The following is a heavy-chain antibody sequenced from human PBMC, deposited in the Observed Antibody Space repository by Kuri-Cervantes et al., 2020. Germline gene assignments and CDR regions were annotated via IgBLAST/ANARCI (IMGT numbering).Heavy chain of an antibody. J-gene: IGHJ4*02. CDR3: ARDLSVVLSTYYYDSSGDLVLRY. CDR2: MNPISGNT. CDR1: GYTFTSYE. V-gene: IGHV1-2*02. Sequence: ASVKVSCKTSGYTFTSYEIIWVRQAPGQGLEWMGWMNPISGNTYYAQKFQGRVTMTRDTSISTAYMELSRLRSDDTAVYYCARDLSVVLSTYYYDSSGDLVLRYWGQGALVTVSS. D-gene: IGHD3-22*01.